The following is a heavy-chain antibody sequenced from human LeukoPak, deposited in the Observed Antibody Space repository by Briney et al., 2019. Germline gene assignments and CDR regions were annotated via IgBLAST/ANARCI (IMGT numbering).Heavy chain of an antibody. D-gene: IGHD2-15*01. CDR3: ARGLREVRYCSGGSCYSLYYFDY. V-gene: IGHV4-38-2*01. Sequence: SETLSLTCAVSGYSISSGYYWGWIRQPPGKGLEWIGSIYHSGSTYYNPSLKSRVTISVDTSKNQFSLKLSSVTAADTAVYYCARGLREVRYCSGGSCYSLYYFDYWGQGTLVTVSS. J-gene: IGHJ4*02. CDR1: GYSISSGYY. CDR2: IYHSGST.